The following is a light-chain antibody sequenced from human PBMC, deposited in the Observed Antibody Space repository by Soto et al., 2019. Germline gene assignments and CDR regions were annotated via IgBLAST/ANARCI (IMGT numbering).Light chain of an antibody. J-gene: IGKJ2*01. V-gene: IGKV4-1*01. CDR2: WAS. CDR1: QSLLYSSNNKTY. CDR3: QQYYSDFFT. Sequence: DIVMTQSPDSLTVSLGERATINCKSSQSLLYSSNNKTYLAWYQRRPGQSPKMLIFWASARESGVPDRFAGSGSETDSTLTISSLQAEDAAVYYCQQYYSDFFTFGQGTRLEIK.